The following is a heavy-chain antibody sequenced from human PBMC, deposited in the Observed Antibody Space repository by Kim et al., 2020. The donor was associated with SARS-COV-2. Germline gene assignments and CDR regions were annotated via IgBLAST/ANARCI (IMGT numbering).Heavy chain of an antibody. CDR1: GFTFSSYP. CDR2: ISYDGSQH. Sequence: GGSLRLSCAASGFTFSSYPMHWVRQAPGKGLEWVAVISYDGSQHYYADSVKGRFTYSRDNSKNTLYLQMNSLRPEDTAVYYCARAALMGPTYWFDPWGRGTQVTVSS. D-gene: IGHD1-26*01. CDR3: ARAALMGPTYWFDP. V-gene: IGHV3-30*04. J-gene: IGHJ5*02.